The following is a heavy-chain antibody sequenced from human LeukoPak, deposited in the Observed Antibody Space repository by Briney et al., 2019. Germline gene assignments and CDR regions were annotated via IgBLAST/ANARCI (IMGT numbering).Heavy chain of an antibody. D-gene: IGHD4-23*01. Sequence: SETLSLTCTVSSGSIRSSSYYWGWIRQPPGKGLEWIGSIFYSGSTYYNPSLKSRVTMSVDTSKNQFSLKLSSVTAADTAVYYCGYGGNAFDIWGQGTMVTVSS. CDR1: SGSIRSSSYY. CDR3: GYGGNAFDI. CDR2: IFYSGST. J-gene: IGHJ3*02. V-gene: IGHV4-39*01.